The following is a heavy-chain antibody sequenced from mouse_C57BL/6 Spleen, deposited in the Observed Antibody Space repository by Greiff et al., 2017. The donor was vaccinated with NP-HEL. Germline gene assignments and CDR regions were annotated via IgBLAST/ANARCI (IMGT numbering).Heavy chain of an antibody. D-gene: IGHD1-2*01. CDR1: GYTFTSYT. CDR3: ARTLTTAYAMDY. CDR2: INPSSGYT. Sequence: QVQLQQSGAELARPGASVKMSCKASGYTFTSYTMHWVKQRPGQGLEWIGYINPSSGYTKYNQKFKDKATLTADKSSSTAYMQLSSLTSEDSAVDYCARTLTTAYAMDYWGQGTSVTVSS. J-gene: IGHJ4*01. V-gene: IGHV1-4*01.